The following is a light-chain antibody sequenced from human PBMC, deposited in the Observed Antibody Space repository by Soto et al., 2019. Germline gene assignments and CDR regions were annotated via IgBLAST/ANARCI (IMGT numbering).Light chain of an antibody. Sequence: EIVLTQSPGTLSLSPLEIVSVSFRTSHSVNSHVAWYQQKPGQAPRLLLYGASTRATGIPVRFSGSGFGTEFTLTISSLQSEDFAVYYCQQYKNWPLFGQGTRLEIK. J-gene: IGKJ5*01. V-gene: IGKV3-15*01. CDR3: QQYKNWPL. CDR2: GAS. CDR1: HSVNSH.